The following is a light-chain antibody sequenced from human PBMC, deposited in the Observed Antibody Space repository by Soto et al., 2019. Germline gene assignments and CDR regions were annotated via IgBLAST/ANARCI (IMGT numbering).Light chain of an antibody. CDR2: DDS. CDR3: CSDAGICTWV. V-gene: IGLV2-23*01. CDR1: SSAVGRYNL. Sequence: QSALTQPASVSGSPGQSITISCTGSSSAVGRYNLVSWYQQHPGKAPKLMIYDDSKRPSRVSNRLSGSKSDNTASLTISGLQSQDEATYHGCSDAGICTWVFGTETK. J-gene: IGLJ1*01.